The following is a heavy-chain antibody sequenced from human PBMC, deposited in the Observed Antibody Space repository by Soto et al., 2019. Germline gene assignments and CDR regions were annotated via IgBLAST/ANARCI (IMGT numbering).Heavy chain of an antibody. V-gene: IGHV5-51*01. CDR3: AREKYSNYGSYYYYYGMDV. CDR1: GYSFTSYW. Sequence: PGESLKISCKGSGYSFTSYWIGWVRQMPGKGLEWMGIIYPGDSDTRYSPSFQGQVTISADKSISTAYLQWSSLKASDTAMYYCAREKYSNYGSYYYYYGMDVWGQGTTVTVSS. D-gene: IGHD4-4*01. J-gene: IGHJ6*02. CDR2: IYPGDSDT.